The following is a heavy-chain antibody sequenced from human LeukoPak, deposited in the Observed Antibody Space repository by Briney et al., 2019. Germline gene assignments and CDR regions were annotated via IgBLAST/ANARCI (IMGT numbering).Heavy chain of an antibody. Sequence: PSQTLSLTCTVSGGSISSGGYYWSWIRQHPGKGLEWIGYIYYSGNTYYTPSLKSRVTISVDTSKNQFSLNLSSVTAADTAVYYCARGTSRGWYVDYWGQRTLVSVSS. CDR3: ARGTSRGWYVDY. J-gene: IGHJ4*02. V-gene: IGHV4-31*03. CDR1: GGSISSGGYY. CDR2: IYYSGNT. D-gene: IGHD6-19*01.